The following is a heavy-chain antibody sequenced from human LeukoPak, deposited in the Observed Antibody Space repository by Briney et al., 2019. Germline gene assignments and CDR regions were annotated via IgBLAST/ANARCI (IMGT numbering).Heavy chain of an antibody. Sequence: SQTLSLTCVISGDSVSSNSAAWNWIRQSPSRGLEWLGRTYYRSEWYNDYAVSVKSRITINPDTSKNQFSLQLNSVTPEDTAVYYCARGKQLVRGQLPFDYWGQGTLVTVSS. J-gene: IGHJ4*02. D-gene: IGHD6-13*01. CDR3: ARGKQLVRGQLPFDY. V-gene: IGHV6-1*01. CDR2: TYYRSEWYN. CDR1: GDSVSSNSAA.